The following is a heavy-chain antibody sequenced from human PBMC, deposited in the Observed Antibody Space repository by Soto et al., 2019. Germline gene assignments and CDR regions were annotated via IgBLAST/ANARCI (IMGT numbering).Heavy chain of an antibody. CDR3: AREENCSDGICYSEYFQR. Sequence: ASVKVSCKASGYIFTAYSMHWVRQAPGQGLEWMGVVNPSGGSTNYAQKFQGRITMTRDTSTSTVYMDLTSLTSEDTAVYYCAREENCSDGICYSEYFQRWGQGTLVTVSS. V-gene: IGHV1-46*01. CDR2: VNPSGGST. CDR1: GYIFTAYS. D-gene: IGHD2-15*01. J-gene: IGHJ1*01.